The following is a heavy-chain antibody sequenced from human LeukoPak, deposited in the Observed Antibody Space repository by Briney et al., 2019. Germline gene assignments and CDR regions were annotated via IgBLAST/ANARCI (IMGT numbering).Heavy chain of an antibody. D-gene: IGHD1-26*01. CDR3: AKGHRGWELLFDGCYMDV. J-gene: IGHJ6*03. CDR1: GFTFSSYA. V-gene: IGHV3-23*01. CDR2: INGSGGST. Sequence: GGSLRLSCAASGFTFSSYAMSWVRQAPGKGLEWVSAINGSGGSTYYADSVKGRFTISRDNSKNTLYLQMNSLRAEDTAVYYCAKGHRGWELLFDGCYMDVWGKGTTVTVSS.